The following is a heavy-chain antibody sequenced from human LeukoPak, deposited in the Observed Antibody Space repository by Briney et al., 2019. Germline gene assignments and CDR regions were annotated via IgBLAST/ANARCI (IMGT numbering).Heavy chain of an antibody. CDR2: INAGNGNT. D-gene: IGHD5-18*01. CDR1: GYTFTSYA. J-gene: IGHJ6*02. V-gene: IGHV1-3*01. CDR3: AREGYSYGYYYYYGMDV. Sequence: GASVKVSCKASGYTFTSYAMHWVRQSPGQRLEWMGWINAGNGNTKYSQKFQGRVTMTRNTSISTAYMELSSLRSEDTAVYYCAREGYSYGYYYYYGMDVWGQGTTVTVSS.